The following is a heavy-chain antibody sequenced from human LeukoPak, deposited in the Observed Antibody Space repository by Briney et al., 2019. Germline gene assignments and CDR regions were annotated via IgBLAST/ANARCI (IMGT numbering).Heavy chain of an antibody. V-gene: IGHV4-39*07. CDR3: ARIYGLYQEAMDV. Sequence: SETLSLTCTVSGGSMTAGDYYWGWVRQPPGTGLQWIATSYQGASLKSRVTISLDASKNQFSLRLTAVTAADTAVYYCARIYGLYQEAMDVWGPGITVTVSS. CDR1: GGSMTAGDYY. D-gene: IGHD3-16*02. J-gene: IGHJ6*02. CDR2: S.